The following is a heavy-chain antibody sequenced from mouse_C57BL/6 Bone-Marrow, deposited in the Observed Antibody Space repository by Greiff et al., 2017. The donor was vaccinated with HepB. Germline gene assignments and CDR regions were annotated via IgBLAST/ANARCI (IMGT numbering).Heavy chain of an antibody. CDR2: ISSGSSTI. Sequence: EVQAVESGGGLVKPGGSLKLSCAASGFTFSDYGMHWVRQAPETGLEWVAYISSGSSTIYYADTVKGRFTIARDNAKNTLFLQMTSLRSEDTAMYYCATITTVVYWYFDVWGTGTTVTVSS. CDR1: GFTFSDYG. D-gene: IGHD1-1*01. V-gene: IGHV5-17*01. J-gene: IGHJ1*03. CDR3: ATITTVVYWYFDV.